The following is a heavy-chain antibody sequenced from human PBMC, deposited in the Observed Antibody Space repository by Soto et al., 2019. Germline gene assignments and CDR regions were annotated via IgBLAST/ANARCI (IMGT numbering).Heavy chain of an antibody. D-gene: IGHD2-8*01. J-gene: IGHJ4*02. CDR2: IYYSGTT. V-gene: IGHV4-31*03. CDR1: GGSVSRGGYY. CDR3: ARRALPQCINGVCYKDGFWDY. Sequence: SETLSLTCTVSGGSVSRGGYYWSWIRQHPGTGLEWIGYIYYSGTTYFNPSLKSRASISLDTSKNEFSLKLTSVTAADPAVYYCARRALPQCINGVCYKDGFWDYWGQGALVTVSS.